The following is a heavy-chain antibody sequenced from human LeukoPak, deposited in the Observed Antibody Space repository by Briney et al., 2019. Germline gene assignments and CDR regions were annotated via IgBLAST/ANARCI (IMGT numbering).Heavy chain of an antibody. CDR1: GYTFSDYY. J-gene: IGHJ4*02. CDR3: SRGSALNRAYSGYDPPFHY. CDR2: INSNSGAT. Sequence: ASVKVSCKASGYTFSDYYMHWVRQAPGPGLKWMGWINSNSGATGYAQKFQGRVTMTRDTSISTADMELNSLRSDDTAMYYCSRGSALNRAYSGYDPPFHYWGQGTLVAVSS. V-gene: IGHV1-2*02. D-gene: IGHD5-12*01.